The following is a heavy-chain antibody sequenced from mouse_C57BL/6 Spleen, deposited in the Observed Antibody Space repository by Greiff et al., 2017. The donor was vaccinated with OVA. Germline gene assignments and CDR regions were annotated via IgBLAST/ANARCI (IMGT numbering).Heavy chain of an antibody. J-gene: IGHJ4*01. Sequence: QVQLQQSGAELVKPGASVKLSCKASGYTFTSYWMQWVKQRPGQGLEWIGEIDPSDSYTNYNQKFKGKATLTVDTSSSTAYMQLSSLTSEDSAVYYCARDYYGSSYGAMDYWGQGTSVTVSS. CDR2: IDPSDSYT. CDR1: GYTFTSYW. CDR3: ARDYYGSSYGAMDY. D-gene: IGHD1-1*01. V-gene: IGHV1-50*01.